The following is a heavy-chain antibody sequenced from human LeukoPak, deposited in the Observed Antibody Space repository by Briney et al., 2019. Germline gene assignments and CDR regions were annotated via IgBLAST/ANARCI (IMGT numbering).Heavy chain of an antibody. V-gene: IGHV3-7*01. D-gene: IGHD1-26*01. CDR3: ARGGSASDI. Sequence: PGGSLRLSCAVSGFTFSNYWMTWVRQTPGKGLEWVANIKHDGGEKYYVDSVKVRFTISRDNAKNSLYLQMNSLRAEDTGVYYCARGGSASDIWGQGTMVTVSS. CDR1: GFTFSNYW. CDR2: IKHDGGEK. J-gene: IGHJ3*02.